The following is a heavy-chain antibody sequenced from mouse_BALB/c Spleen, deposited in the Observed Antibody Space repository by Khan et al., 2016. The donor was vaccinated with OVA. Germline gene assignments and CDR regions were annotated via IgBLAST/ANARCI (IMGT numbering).Heavy chain of an antibody. V-gene: IGHV1-31*01. CDR1: GYSFTTYY. Sequence: VQLQQSGPELMKPGASVKISCKASGYSFTTYYIHWMIQSPGKGLEWIGYIYPFSGGTTYNQKFKGKATLTVDKSSSTAYIHLSNLTSEDSAVYYCTRHGYVAWFTYWGQGTLVTVSA. CDR2: IYPFSGGT. J-gene: IGHJ3*01. CDR3: TRHGYVAWFTY. D-gene: IGHD2-2*01.